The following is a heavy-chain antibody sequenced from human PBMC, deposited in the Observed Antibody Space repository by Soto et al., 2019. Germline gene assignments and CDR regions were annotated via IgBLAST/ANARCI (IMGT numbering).Heavy chain of an antibody. Sequence: QVQLQESGPGLVKPSQTLSLTCTVSGGSISSGGYYWSWIRQHPGKGLEWIGYIYYSGSTYYNPSLKSRVTISVDTYKNQFSLKLRSVTAADTAVYYCARGLRFLEWLPTDYWGQGTLVTVSS. CDR1: GGSISSGGYY. D-gene: IGHD3-3*01. V-gene: IGHV4-31*03. J-gene: IGHJ4*02. CDR2: IYYSGST. CDR3: ARGLRFLEWLPTDY.